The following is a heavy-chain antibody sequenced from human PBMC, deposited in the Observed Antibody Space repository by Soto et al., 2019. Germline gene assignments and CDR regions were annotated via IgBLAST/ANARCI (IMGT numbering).Heavy chain of an antibody. CDR2: TYYRSKWLN. V-gene: IGHV6-1*01. J-gene: IGHJ6*02. CDR1: GDSVSSNSAA. Sequence: QVQLQQSGPGLVKPSQTLSLTCAISGDSVSSNSAAWNWIRQSPSRGLEWLGRTYYRSKWLNEYAVSVKSRLTVNPYTFKNHFSLQLTSVTPEDTAVYYCARDPGYFYGLDVWGQGTTVTVSS. CDR3: ARDPGYFYGLDV.